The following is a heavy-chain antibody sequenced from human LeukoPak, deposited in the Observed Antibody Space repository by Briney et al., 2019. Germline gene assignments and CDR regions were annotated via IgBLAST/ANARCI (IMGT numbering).Heavy chain of an antibody. CDR2: ISSRSNYI. D-gene: IGHD6-25*01. Sequence: PGGSLRLSCVASGFTFSSYSMNWVRQAPGKGLEWVSAISSRSNYIYYADSVKGRFTISRDNAKNSLYVQTNSLRAEDTAVYYCARIVAAAPYGMDVWGQGTTVTVSS. CDR1: GFTFSSYS. J-gene: IGHJ6*02. CDR3: ARIVAAAPYGMDV. V-gene: IGHV3-21*01.